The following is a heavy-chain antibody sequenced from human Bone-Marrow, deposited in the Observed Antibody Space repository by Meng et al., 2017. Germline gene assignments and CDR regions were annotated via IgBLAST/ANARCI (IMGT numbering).Heavy chain of an antibody. V-gene: IGHV3-7*01. Sequence: GESLKISCAASGFTFSDYWLTWVRQAPGKGLEWVANIKHDGSEKYYVDSVKGRFTISRDNAKNSLYLQMNSLRVDDTAVYYCARLTTGGPYGMDVWGQGTTVTVSS. CDR1: GFTFSDYW. J-gene: IGHJ6*02. D-gene: IGHD4-17*01. CDR2: IKHDGSEK. CDR3: ARLTTGGPYGMDV.